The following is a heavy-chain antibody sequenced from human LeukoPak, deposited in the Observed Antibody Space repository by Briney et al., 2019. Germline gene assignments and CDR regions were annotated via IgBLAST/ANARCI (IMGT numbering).Heavy chain of an antibody. Sequence: SETLSLTCVVSGGSIGNSNWWSWVRQPPGKGLEWIGEIYHSGSTNYNPSLKSRVTISVDKSKNQFSLKLSSVTAADTAVYYCARAYYDRSGYYLGYWGQGTLVTVSS. J-gene: IGHJ4*02. D-gene: IGHD3-22*01. CDR2: IYHSGST. V-gene: IGHV4-4*02. CDR1: GGSIGNSNW. CDR3: ARAYYDRSGYYLGY.